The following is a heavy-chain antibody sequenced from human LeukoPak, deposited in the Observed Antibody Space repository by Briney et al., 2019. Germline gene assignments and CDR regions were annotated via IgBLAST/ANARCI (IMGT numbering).Heavy chain of an antibody. J-gene: IGHJ5*02. Sequence: GGSLRLSCAASGFTFSSYGMHWVRQAPGEGLEWVAVISYDGSNKYYADSVKGRFTISRDNSKNTLYLQMNSLRAEDTAVYYCAKDSTTGAFDPWGQGTLVTVSS. CDR2: ISYDGSNK. CDR3: AKDSTTGAFDP. CDR1: GFTFSSYG. D-gene: IGHD1-14*01. V-gene: IGHV3-30*18.